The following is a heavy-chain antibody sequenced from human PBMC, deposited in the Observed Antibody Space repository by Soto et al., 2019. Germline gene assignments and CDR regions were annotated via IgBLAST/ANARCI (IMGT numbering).Heavy chain of an antibody. CDR2: IIDAGSST. CDR1: GFTFSSYA. D-gene: IGHD3-10*01. CDR3: AKSPVRGVIGHFDY. V-gene: IGHV3-23*01. Sequence: VGSLRLSCAASGFTFSSYAMSWVRQAPGKGLEWVSIIDAGSSTYYADSVQGRFTISRDNSENTLYLQMNSLRAEDTAVYYCAKSPVRGVIGHFDYWGQGIPVTVSS. J-gene: IGHJ4*02.